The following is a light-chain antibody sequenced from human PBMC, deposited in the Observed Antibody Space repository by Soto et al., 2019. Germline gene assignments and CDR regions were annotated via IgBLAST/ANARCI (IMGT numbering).Light chain of an antibody. CDR3: QQYGSSPT. CDR1: QSISSSY. Sequence: EIVLTQSPGTLSLSPGERATLSCRASQSISSSYLAWYHQRPGQAPRLLIYGASSRATGIPARFSGSGSGTDFTLTISRLEPEDFVVYYCQQYGSSPTFGQGTKVEIK. V-gene: IGKV3-20*01. CDR2: GAS. J-gene: IGKJ1*01.